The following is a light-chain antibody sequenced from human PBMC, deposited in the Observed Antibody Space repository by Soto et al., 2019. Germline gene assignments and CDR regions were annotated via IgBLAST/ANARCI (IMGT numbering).Light chain of an antibody. CDR1: QAVSSN. CDR3: QQYSNWPPIT. Sequence: EIVMTQSPATLSVSPGERATLSCRASQAVSSNLAWYQQKPGQAPRLLIYAASTRAAGIPDRFSGSGSGTDFTLTISRLEPEDFAVYYCQQYSNWPPITFGQGTRLEIK. J-gene: IGKJ5*01. V-gene: IGKV3-15*01. CDR2: AAS.